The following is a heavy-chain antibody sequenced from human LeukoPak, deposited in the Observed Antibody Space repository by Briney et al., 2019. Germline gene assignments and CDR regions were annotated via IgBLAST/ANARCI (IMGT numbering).Heavy chain of an antibody. J-gene: IGHJ6*03. CDR3: ARDRAGTPGYYDSSGYFYYYYYMDV. V-gene: IGHV3-21*01. Sequence: PGGSLRLSCAASGFTFSSYEMNWVRQASGKGLEWVSSISSSSSYIYYADSVKGRFTISRDNAKNSLYLQMNSLRAEDTAVYYCARDRAGTPGYYDSSGYFYYYYYMDVWGKGTTVTVSS. D-gene: IGHD3-22*01. CDR1: GFTFSSYE. CDR2: ISSSSSYI.